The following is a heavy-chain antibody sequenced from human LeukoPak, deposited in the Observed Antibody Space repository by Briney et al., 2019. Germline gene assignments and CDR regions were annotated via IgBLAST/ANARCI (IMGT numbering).Heavy chain of an antibody. Sequence: SETLSLTCAVYDGSFSNYYWSWIRQPPGKGLEWIGEINYSGSTNYNPSLKSRVTVSVDTSKNQFSLKVRSVTAADTAVYYCARIDIVVVPSTTFDYWGQGTLVTVSS. D-gene: IGHD2-2*01. CDR1: DGSFSNYY. V-gene: IGHV4-34*01. CDR2: INYSGST. J-gene: IGHJ4*02. CDR3: ARIDIVVVPSTTFDY.